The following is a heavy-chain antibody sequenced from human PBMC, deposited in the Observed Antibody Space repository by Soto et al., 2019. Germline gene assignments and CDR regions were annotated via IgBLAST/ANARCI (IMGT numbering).Heavy chain of an antibody. D-gene: IGHD5-12*01. Sequence: GGSLRLSCAASGFTFSSYDMHWVRQATGKGLEWVSAIGTAGDTYYPGSVKGRFTISRENAKNPLYLQMNSLRAGDTAVYYCARATSGYGDTYFDYWGQGTLVTVSS. CDR1: GFTFSSYD. CDR3: ARATSGYGDTYFDY. CDR2: IGTAGDT. J-gene: IGHJ4*02. V-gene: IGHV3-13*01.